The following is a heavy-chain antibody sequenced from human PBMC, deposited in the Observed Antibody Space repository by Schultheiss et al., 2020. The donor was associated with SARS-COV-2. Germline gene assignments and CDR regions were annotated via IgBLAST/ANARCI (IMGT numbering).Heavy chain of an antibody. CDR2: IYTSGST. V-gene: IGHV4-61*02. J-gene: IGHJ5*02. CDR3: ARQVGDTMVRGVSLDWFDP. D-gene: IGHD3-10*01. CDR1: GGSISSSRHY. Sequence: SQTLSLTCSVSGGSISSSRHYWSWIRQPAGKGLEWIGRIYTSGSTNYNPSLKSRGTISVDTSKNQFSLKLSSVTAADTAVYYCARQVGDTMVRGVSLDWFDPWGQGTLVTVSS.